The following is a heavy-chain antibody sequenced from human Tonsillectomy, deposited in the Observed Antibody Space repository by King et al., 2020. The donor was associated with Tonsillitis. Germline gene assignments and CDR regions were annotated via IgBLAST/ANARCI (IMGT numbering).Heavy chain of an antibody. Sequence: QLVQSGAEVKKPGSSVKVSCKASGGTFSSYAISWVRQAPGQGLEWMGGIIPIFGTANYAQKFQGRVTITADESTSTAYMELSSLRSEDTAVYYCARRTLNDHGDPKDWYFDLWGRGTLVTVSS. CDR2: IIPIFGTA. CDR1: GGTFSSYA. CDR3: ARRTLNDHGDPKDWYFDL. V-gene: IGHV1-69*01. D-gene: IGHD4-17*01. J-gene: IGHJ2*01.